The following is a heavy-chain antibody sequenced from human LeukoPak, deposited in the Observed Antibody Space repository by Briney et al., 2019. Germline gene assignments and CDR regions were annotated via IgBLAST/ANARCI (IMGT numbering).Heavy chain of an antibody. CDR2: SNSDGRIT. D-gene: IGHD5-12*01. CDR1: GFTFSNYW. V-gene: IGHV3-74*01. CDR3: ARGLVDMATLAYFDY. J-gene: IGHJ4*02. Sequence: PGGSLRLSCAASGFTFSNYWMHWVRQAPGKGLVWVARSNSDGRITNYADSVKGRYTISIENSKNALYLQMNSLGAEDTAVYYCARGLVDMATLAYFDYWGQGTLVTVSS.